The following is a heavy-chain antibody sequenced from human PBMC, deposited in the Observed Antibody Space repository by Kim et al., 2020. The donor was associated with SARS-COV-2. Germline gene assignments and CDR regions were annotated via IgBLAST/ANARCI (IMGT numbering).Heavy chain of an antibody. D-gene: IGHD4-17*01. CDR3: ARDGRRKENTVTTGYYYGMDV. CDR1: GFTVSSNY. CDR2: IYSGGST. J-gene: IGHJ6*02. V-gene: IGHV3-66*01. Sequence: GGSLRLSCAASGFTVSSNYMSWVRQAPGKGLEWVSVIYSGGSTYYADSVKGRFTISRDNSKNTLYLQMNSLRAEDTAVYYCARDGRRKENTVTTGYYYGMDVWGQGTTVTVSS.